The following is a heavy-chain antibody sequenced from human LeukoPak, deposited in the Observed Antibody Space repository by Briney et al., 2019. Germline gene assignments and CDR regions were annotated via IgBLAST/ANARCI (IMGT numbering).Heavy chain of an antibody. V-gene: IGHV3-49*04. CDR2: IRKKANGATA. CDR3: SRAYTTGWLGINDF. Sequence: QPGRSLRLSCTGSGFSFSEYAMTWVRQAPGKGLEWVGFIRKKANGATADYAASVKGRFTNSRDESKTTAYLQMNSLKTEDTAVYYRSRAYTTGWLGINDFWGQGALVTVSS. D-gene: IGHD6-19*01. J-gene: IGHJ4*02. CDR1: GFSFSEYA.